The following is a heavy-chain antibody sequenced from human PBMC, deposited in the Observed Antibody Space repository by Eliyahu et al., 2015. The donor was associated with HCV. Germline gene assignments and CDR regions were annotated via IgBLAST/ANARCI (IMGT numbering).Heavy chain of an antibody. CDR2: IFYSGGT. Sequence: LQLQESGPGLVKPSETLSLTCSVSGVXIRSSFYYWGWIRQPPGKGLGWVGTIFYSGGTYSNPSLESRGTIFVDTSTNQFSLKLFSVTAADTAVYFCARQHIPTPGGPVNWFDPWGQGALVTVSS. V-gene: IGHV4-39*01. CDR1: GVXIRSSFYY. CDR3: ARQHIPTPGGPVNWFDP. J-gene: IGHJ5*02. D-gene: IGHD2-2*02.